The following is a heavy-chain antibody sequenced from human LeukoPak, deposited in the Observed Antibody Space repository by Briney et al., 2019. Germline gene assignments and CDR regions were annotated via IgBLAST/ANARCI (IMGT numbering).Heavy chain of an antibody. Sequence: ASVKXSCKASGYTFTGYYMHWVRQAPGQGREWMGWINPNSGGTNYAQKFQGRVTMTRDTSISTAYMELSRLRSDDTAVYYCARGSDDFWSGYSPSYWGQGTLVTVSS. CDR3: ARGSDDFWSGYSPSY. V-gene: IGHV1-2*02. CDR2: INPNSGGT. D-gene: IGHD3-3*01. J-gene: IGHJ4*02. CDR1: GYTFTGYY.